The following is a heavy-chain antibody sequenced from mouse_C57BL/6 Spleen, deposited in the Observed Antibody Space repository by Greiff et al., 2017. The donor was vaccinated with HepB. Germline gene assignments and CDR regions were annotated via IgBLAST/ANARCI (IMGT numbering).Heavy chain of an antibody. Sequence: EVQLVESGGGLVKPGGSLKLSCAASGFTFSSYAMSWVRQTPEKRLEWVATISDGGSYTYYPDNVKGRFTISRDNAKNNLYLQMSHLKSEDTAMYYCAREARVVAHWYFDVWGTGTTVTVSS. CDR3: AREARVVAHWYFDV. V-gene: IGHV5-4*01. J-gene: IGHJ1*03. CDR1: GFTFSSYA. CDR2: ISDGGSYT. D-gene: IGHD1-1*01.